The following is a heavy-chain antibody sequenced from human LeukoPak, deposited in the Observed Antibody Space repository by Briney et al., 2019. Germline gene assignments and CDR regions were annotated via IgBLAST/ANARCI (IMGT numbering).Heavy chain of an antibody. CDR1: GGSISSYY. V-gene: IGHV4-59*12. Sequence: PSETLSLTCTVSGGSISSYYWSWIRQPPGKGLEWIGYIYYSGSTNYNPSLKSRVTMSVDTSKNQFSLKLSSVTAADTAVYYCARENSKSQQWLASDVDYYYYMDVWGKGTTVTVSS. CDR2: IYYSGST. CDR3: ARENSKSQQWLASDVDYYYYMDV. D-gene: IGHD6-19*01. J-gene: IGHJ6*03.